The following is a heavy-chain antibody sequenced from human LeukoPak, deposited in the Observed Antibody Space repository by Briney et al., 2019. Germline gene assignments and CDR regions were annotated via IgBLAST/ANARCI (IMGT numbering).Heavy chain of an antibody. CDR3: ARGGSYFDISGYYFY. D-gene: IGHD3-22*01. V-gene: IGHV3-66*01. J-gene: IGHJ4*02. CDR1: GFTVSSNH. CDR2: IYSGGST. Sequence: GGSLRLSCAASGFTVSSNHMSWVRQAPGKGLEWVSIIYSGGSTSYADSVKGRFTISRDNSKNTLYLQMNSLRTEDTAVYYCARGGSYFDISGYYFYWGQGTLVTVSS.